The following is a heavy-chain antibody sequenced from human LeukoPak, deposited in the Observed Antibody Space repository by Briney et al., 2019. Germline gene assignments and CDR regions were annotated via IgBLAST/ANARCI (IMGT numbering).Heavy chain of an antibody. Sequence: ASVKVSCKASGYTFTSYGISWVRQAPGQGLEWMGGIIPIFGTANYAQKFQGRVTITADESTSTAYMELSSLRSEDTAVYYCARGVGHYYDSSGYLGAFDIWGQGTMVTVSS. J-gene: IGHJ3*02. D-gene: IGHD3-22*01. CDR2: IIPIFGTA. CDR1: GYTFTSYG. V-gene: IGHV1-69*13. CDR3: ARGVGHYYDSSGYLGAFDI.